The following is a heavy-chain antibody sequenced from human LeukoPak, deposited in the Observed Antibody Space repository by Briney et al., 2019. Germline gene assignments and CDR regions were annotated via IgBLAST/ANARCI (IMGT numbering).Heavy chain of an antibody. J-gene: IGHJ6*02. CDR3: AKDYTAIYYYYGMDV. D-gene: IGHD2-21*02. CDR1: GFTFDDYA. V-gene: IGHV3-43*02. CDR2: ISGDGGST. Sequence: GGSLRLSCAASGFTFDDYAMRWVRQAPGKGLEWVALISGDGGSTYYAHSVKGRFTISRDNSKNSLYLQMNSLRTEDTALYYCAKDYTAIYYYYGMDVRGQATTVTVSS.